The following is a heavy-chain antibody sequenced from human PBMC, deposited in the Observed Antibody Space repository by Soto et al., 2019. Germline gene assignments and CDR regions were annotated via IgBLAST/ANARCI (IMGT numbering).Heavy chain of an antibody. CDR2: ISYDGSNK. V-gene: IGHV3-30-3*01. J-gene: IGHJ4*02. CDR1: GFTFSSYA. D-gene: IGHD3-10*01. Sequence: GESLKISCAASGFTFSSYAMHWVRQAPGKGLEWVAVISYDGSNKYYADSVKGRFTISRDNSKNTLYLQMNSLRAEDTAVYYCARDLGSGGLDYWGQGTLVTVSS. CDR3: ARDLGSGGLDY.